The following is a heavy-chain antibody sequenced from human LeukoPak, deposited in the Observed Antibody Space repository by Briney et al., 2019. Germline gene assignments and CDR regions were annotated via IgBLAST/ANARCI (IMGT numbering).Heavy chain of an antibody. Sequence: SETLPLTCTVSGGSISIYYWSWIRQPPGKGLEWIGHIYNSGSTNYSPSLKSRVTISVDTSKNQFSLKLSSVTTADTAVYYCARFKRAGGWSYFDYWGQGTLVTVSS. D-gene: IGHD6-19*01. J-gene: IGHJ4*02. CDR2: IYNSGST. CDR1: GGSISIYY. CDR3: ARFKRAGGWSYFDY. V-gene: IGHV4-59*01.